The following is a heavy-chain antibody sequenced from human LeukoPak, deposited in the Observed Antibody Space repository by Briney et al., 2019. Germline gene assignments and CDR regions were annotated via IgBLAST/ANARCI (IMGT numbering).Heavy chain of an antibody. Sequence: ASVKVSCKASGYTFTSHYMHWVRQAPGQGFEWMGIINPSAGTTSHAQKFQGRLTMTRDTSMSTVYMELSSLRSEDTAVYYCARDVFFYYGMDVWGQGTTVTVSS. CDR1: GYTFTSHY. CDR2: INPSAGTT. V-gene: IGHV1-46*01. CDR3: ARDVFFYYGMDV. J-gene: IGHJ6*02.